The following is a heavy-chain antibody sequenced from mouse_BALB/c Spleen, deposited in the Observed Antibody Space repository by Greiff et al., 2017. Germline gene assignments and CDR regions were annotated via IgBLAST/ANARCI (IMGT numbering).Heavy chain of an antibody. D-gene: IGHD2-1*01. CDR2: IWAGGST. V-gene: IGHV2-9*02. CDR1: GFSLTSYG. J-gene: IGHJ3*01. CDR3: ARALYGNGFAY. Sequence: VQVVESGPGLVAPSQSLSITCTVSGFSLTSYGVHWVRQPPGKGLEWLGVIWAGGSTNYNSALMSRLSISKDNSKSQVFLKMNSLQTDDTAMYYCARALYGNGFAYWGQGTLVTVSA.